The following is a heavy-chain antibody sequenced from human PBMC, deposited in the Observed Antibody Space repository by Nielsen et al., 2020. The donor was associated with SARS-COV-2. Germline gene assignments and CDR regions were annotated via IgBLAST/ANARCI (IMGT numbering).Heavy chain of an antibody. CDR2: IYSGGST. Sequence: GESLKISCAASGFIFSSYWMHWVRQAPGKGLEWVSVIYSGGSTYYADSVKGRFTISRDNSKNTLYLQMNSLRAEDTAVYYCASSGDGYNWSYYFDYWGQGTLVTVSS. J-gene: IGHJ4*02. CDR1: GFIFSSYW. D-gene: IGHD5-24*01. CDR3: ASSGDGYNWSYYFDY. V-gene: IGHV3-53*01.